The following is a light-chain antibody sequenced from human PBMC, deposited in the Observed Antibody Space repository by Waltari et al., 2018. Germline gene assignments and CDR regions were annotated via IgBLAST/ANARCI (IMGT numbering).Light chain of an antibody. J-gene: IGKJ4*01. V-gene: IGKV1-12*01. CDR2: DAS. Sequence: IQMTQSPSSVSASVGDRVTITCRASQDINNCLAWYQQIPGKDPNLLIYDASSLESGVPSRFSGSGSGADFTRTISSLQSEDFATYYCQQAKSCPHTFGGGTKVEIK. CDR3: QQAKSCPHT. CDR1: QDINNC.